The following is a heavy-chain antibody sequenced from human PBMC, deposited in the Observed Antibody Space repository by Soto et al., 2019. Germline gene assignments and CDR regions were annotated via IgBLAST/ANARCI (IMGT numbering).Heavy chain of an antibody. V-gene: IGHV3-23*01. CDR3: ARIRQLLFVS. CDR1: GFTFRVYA. J-gene: IGHJ4*02. CDR2: IGGPGNTT. Sequence: VHLSESGGALVQPGGSLRLSCAASGFTFRVYAMSWFRQAPGGGLEWVSAIGGPGNTTYYAESVKGRFTIARDNSRDTLYLQMTSLRVEDTAVYYCARIRQLLFVSWGQGTLVSVSS. D-gene: IGHD2-2*01.